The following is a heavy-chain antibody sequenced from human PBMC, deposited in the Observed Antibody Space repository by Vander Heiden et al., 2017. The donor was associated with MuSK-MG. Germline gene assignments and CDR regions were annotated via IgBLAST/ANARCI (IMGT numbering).Heavy chain of an antibody. Sequence: QVQLQESGPGLVTPSETLSLTCAVSDYSISIDYYWGWIRQAPGKGLEWIGSMYESGATYYNPSLKSRVTTSVDMSKRQFSLNLSSVTAADTAVYYCASQEAAGAYYFDSWGQGTLVTVS. J-gene: IGHJ4*02. CDR3: ASQEAAGAYYFDS. D-gene: IGHD2-15*01. CDR1: DYSISIDYY. CDR2: MYESGAT. V-gene: IGHV4-38-2*01.